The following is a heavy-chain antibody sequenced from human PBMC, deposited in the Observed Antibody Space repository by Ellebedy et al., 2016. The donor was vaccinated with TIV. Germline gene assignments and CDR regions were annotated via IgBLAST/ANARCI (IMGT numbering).Heavy chain of an antibody. CDR2: LSGYSGNT. D-gene: IGHD6-19*01. CDR3: ARGSGPNWLDP. Sequence: AASVKVSCKASGGTFSSYSINWVRQAPGQGLEWMGWLSGYSGNTDYAQKFQGRVTMTTDTGTNTGYMELTSLTSDDTAVYYCARGSGPNWLDPWGQGTLVTVSS. V-gene: IGHV1-18*01. J-gene: IGHJ5*01. CDR1: GGTFSSYS.